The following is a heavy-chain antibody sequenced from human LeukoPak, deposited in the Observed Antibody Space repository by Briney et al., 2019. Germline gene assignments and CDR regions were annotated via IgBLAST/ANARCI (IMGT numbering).Heavy chain of an antibody. Sequence: GGSLRLSCAASGFTFSSYGMSWVRQAPGKGLEWVSAISGSGGSTYYADSVKGRFTISRDNSKNTLYLQMNSLRAEDTAVYYCAKDRVRGYSSGWAPDYWGQGTLVTVSS. CDR3: AKDRVRGYSSGWAPDY. J-gene: IGHJ4*02. CDR1: GFTFSSYG. V-gene: IGHV3-23*01. D-gene: IGHD6-19*01. CDR2: ISGSGGST.